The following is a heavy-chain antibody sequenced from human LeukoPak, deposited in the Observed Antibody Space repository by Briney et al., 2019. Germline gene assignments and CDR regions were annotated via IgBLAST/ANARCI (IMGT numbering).Heavy chain of an antibody. J-gene: IGHJ4*02. Sequence: ASVKVSCKASGYTFTSYAMNWVRQAPGQGLEWMGGIIPIFGTANYAQKFQGRVTITADKSTSTAYMELSSLRSEDTAVYYCARVDTAMVLVYWGQGTLVTVSS. CDR2: IIPIFGTA. CDR3: ARVDTAMVLVY. V-gene: IGHV1-69*06. CDR1: GYTFTSYA. D-gene: IGHD5-18*01.